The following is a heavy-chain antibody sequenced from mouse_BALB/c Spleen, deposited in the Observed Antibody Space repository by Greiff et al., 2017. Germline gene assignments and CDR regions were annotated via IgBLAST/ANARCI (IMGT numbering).Heavy chain of an antibody. CDR1: GFSLTSYG. D-gene: IGHD2-4*01. V-gene: IGHV2-9*02. Sequence: VHLVESGPGLVAPSQSLSITCTVSGFSLTSYGVHWVRQPPGKGLEWLGVIWAGGSTNYNSALMSRLSISKDNSKSQVFLKMNSLQTDDTAMYYCARAMITTGWYFDVWGAGTTVTVSS. CDR3: ARAMITTGWYFDV. CDR2: IWAGGST. J-gene: IGHJ1*01.